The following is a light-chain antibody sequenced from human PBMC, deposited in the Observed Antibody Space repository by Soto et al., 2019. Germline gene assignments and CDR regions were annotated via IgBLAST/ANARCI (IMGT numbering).Light chain of an antibody. Sequence: QSALTQPASVSGSPGQSITISCTGTSSDVGGYNDVSWYQQHPGKAPKLMIYDVSNRPSGVSNRFSGSKSGNTASLTISGLQAEDEADYYCSSYTSSSTPIVFGTGTKVTVL. CDR3: SSYTSSSTPIV. V-gene: IGLV2-14*01. CDR1: SSDVGGYND. J-gene: IGLJ1*01. CDR2: DVS.